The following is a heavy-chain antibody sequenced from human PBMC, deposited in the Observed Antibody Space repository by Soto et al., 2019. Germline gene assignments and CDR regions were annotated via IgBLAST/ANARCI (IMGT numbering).Heavy chain of an antibody. CDR1: GGYITSDSYY. CDR3: ARHLSESGYDLNY. D-gene: IGHD5-12*01. J-gene: IGHJ4*02. CDR2: IYFSGST. V-gene: IGHV4-39*01. Sequence: SETLSLTCTVSGGYITSDSYYWAWIRQPPGKGLEWIGSIYFSGSTYFNSALKSRLAISIDMSKNQFSLNLSSVTDADTAVYYCARHLSESGYDLNYWGQGTPVTVSS.